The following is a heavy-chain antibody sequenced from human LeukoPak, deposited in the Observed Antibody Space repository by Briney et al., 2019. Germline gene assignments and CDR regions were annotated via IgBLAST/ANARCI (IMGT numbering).Heavy chain of an antibody. D-gene: IGHD5-24*01. J-gene: IGHJ5*02. V-gene: IGHV4-59*01. CDR1: GGSISSYS. CDR2: IYNSGNT. CDR3: ARDRRDGYNSRFRWFDP. Sequence: SETLSLTCSVSGGSISSYSWSWIRQPPGKGLEWIGYIYNSGNTNYNPSLKSRVTISVDTSNNQFSLRLSSVTAAGTAVYYCARDRRDGYNSRFRWFDPWGQGTLVTVSS.